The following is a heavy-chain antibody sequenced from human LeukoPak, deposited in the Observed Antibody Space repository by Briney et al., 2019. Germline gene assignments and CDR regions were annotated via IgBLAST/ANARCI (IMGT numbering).Heavy chain of an antibody. V-gene: IGHV4-39*01. CDR3: ASSPSGSSAWYYFDK. CDR2: IYYSGNT. CDR1: GGSISSSSDY. Sequence: SETLSLTCTVSGGSISSSSDYWGWIRQTPGKGLEWIGSIYYSGNTYYNPSLKSRVTISVDTSKKQFSLELSSVTAADTAVYYCASSPSGSSAWYYFDKWGQGTLVTVSS. D-gene: IGHD6-19*01. J-gene: IGHJ4*02.